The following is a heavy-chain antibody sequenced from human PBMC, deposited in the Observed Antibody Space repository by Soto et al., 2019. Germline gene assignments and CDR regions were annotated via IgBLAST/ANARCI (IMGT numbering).Heavy chain of an antibody. CDR3: ARQNRATMVRGVNPYYYYYMDV. J-gene: IGHJ6*03. D-gene: IGHD3-10*01. CDR1: GYSFTSYW. Sequence: EVQLVQSGAEVKKPGESLKISCKGSGYSFTSYWIGWVRQMPGKGLEWMGIIYPGDSDTRYSPSFQGQVTISADKSISTAYLQWSSLKASDTAMYYCARQNRATMVRGVNPYYYYYMDVWGKGTTVTVSS. CDR2: IYPGDSDT. V-gene: IGHV5-51*01.